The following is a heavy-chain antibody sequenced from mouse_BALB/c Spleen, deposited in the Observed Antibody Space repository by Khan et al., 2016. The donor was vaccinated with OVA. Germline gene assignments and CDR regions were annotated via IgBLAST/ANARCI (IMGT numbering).Heavy chain of an antibody. CDR2: INTYTGEP. Sequence: QIQLVQSGPELKKPGETVKISCKASGYTFTNYGMNWVKQAPGKGLKWMGWINTYTGEPTYADDFKGRFAFSSETSASTAYLQSNNLKHEDTAKYFYGRMKPCWYFDLWGSGTTVTVSS. CDR3: GRMKPCWYFDL. CDR1: GYTFTNYG. V-gene: IGHV9-3-1*01. J-gene: IGHJ1*01.